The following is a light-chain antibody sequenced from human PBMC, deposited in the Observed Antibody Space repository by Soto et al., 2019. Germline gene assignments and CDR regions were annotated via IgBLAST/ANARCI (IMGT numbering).Light chain of an antibody. CDR2: KAT. Sequence: DIQMTQSPSTLSASVEDRVTITCRASQSITTWLAWYQQKPGKAPKLLIYKATNLQSGVPSRFSGSGSGTEFSLTISSLQPDDFATYYCQRYNDYQYIFGQGTKLEIK. J-gene: IGKJ2*01. CDR1: QSITTW. V-gene: IGKV1-5*03. CDR3: QRYNDYQYI.